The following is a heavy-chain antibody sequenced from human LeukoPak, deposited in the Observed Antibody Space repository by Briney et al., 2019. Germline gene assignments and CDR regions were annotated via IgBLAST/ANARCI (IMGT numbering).Heavy chain of an antibody. V-gene: IGHV3-74*01. D-gene: IGHD2-2*01. CDR1: GLTFSDYF. Sequence: GGSLRLSCAASGLTFSDYFMGWIRQAPGKGLVWVSRINSDGSSTSYADSVKGRFTISRDNAKNTLYLQMNSLRAEDTAVYYCARDIVVGGPWGQGTLVTVSS. CDR3: ARDIVVGGP. CDR2: INSDGSST. J-gene: IGHJ5*02.